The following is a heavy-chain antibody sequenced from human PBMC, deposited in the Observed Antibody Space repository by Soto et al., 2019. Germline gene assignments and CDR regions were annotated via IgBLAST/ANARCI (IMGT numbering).Heavy chain of an antibody. V-gene: IGHV1-69*12. D-gene: IGHD6-13*01. CDR3: ATRWGSAAGASGFQH. Sequence: QVQLVQSGAEVKKPGSSVKVSCKASGGTFSSYAISWVRQAPGQGLEWMGGIIPIFGTANYARKFQASVTITAVESTSTAYMELSSLRSEDTAVYYCATRWGSAAGASGFQHWGQGTLVTVSS. CDR1: GGTFSSYA. CDR2: IIPIFGTA. J-gene: IGHJ1*01.